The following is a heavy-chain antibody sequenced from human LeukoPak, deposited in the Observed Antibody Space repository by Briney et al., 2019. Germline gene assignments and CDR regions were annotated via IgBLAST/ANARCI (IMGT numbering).Heavy chain of an antibody. CDR2: ISSSSSYI. CDR3: ARASGDYGHFDY. Sequence: GGSLRLSCAASGFTFSSYSMNWVRQAPGKGLEWVSSISSSSSYIYYADSVKGRFTISRDNAKNSLYLQMNSLRAEDTAAYYCARASGDYGHFDYWGQGTLVTVSS. V-gene: IGHV3-21*01. D-gene: IGHD4-17*01. CDR1: GFTFSSYS. J-gene: IGHJ4*02.